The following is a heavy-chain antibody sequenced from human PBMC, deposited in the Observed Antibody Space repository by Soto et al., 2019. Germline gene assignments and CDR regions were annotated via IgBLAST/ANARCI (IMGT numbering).Heavy chain of an antibody. Sequence: EVQLLESGGGLVQPGGSLRLSCAASGFSFIKHAMSWVRQAPGKGLEWVSGLSGSGGSTSSADSVKGRFAISRDNSRNTLYLQMNSLRDGDTAIYYCARGFSAGKGSPPDYWGQGTLVTVSS. D-gene: IGHD3-10*01. CDR1: GFSFIKHA. CDR2: LSGSGGST. J-gene: IGHJ4*02. V-gene: IGHV3-23*01. CDR3: ARGFSAGKGSPPDY.